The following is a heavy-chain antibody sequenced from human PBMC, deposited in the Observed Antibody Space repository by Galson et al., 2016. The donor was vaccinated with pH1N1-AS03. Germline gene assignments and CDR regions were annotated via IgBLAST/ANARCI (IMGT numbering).Heavy chain of an antibody. Sequence: SLRLSCAASGFTFSSHTMHWVRQAPGKGLDWVALISNDGSKKYYADSVKGRFTISRDNSKNTLNLQMNSLRAEDTAVYYCARVRERELLDRFDPWGQGTLVTVSS. CDR3: ARVRERELLDRFDP. J-gene: IGHJ5*02. D-gene: IGHD1-26*01. V-gene: IGHV3-30-3*01. CDR2: ISNDGSKK. CDR1: GFTFSSHT.